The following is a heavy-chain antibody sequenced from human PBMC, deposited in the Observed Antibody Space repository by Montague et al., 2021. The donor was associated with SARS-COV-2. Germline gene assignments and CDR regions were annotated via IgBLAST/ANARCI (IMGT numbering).Heavy chain of an antibody. J-gene: IGHJ6*02. V-gene: IGHV3-13*01. CDR1: GFTFSSYD. Sequence: SLRLSCAASGFTFSSYDMHWVRQATGKGLEWVSAIGTAGDTYYPGSVKGRFTISRENAKSSLYLQMNSLRDEGTAVYYCARDHYCSSTSCYRARYYYYGMDVWGQGTTVTVSS. D-gene: IGHD2-2*01. CDR2: IGTAGDT. CDR3: ARDHYCSSTSCYRARYYYYGMDV.